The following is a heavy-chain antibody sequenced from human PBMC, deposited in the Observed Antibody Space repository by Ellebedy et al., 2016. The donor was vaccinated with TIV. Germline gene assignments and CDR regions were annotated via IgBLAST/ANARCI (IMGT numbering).Heavy chain of an antibody. CDR2: ISAYNGNT. CDR3: ARERTMIVARDAFDI. J-gene: IGHJ3*02. CDR1: GYTFTSYG. D-gene: IGHD3-22*01. Sequence: AASVKVSCKASGYTFTSYGISWVRQAPGQGLEWMGWISAYNGNTNYAQKLQGRVTMTTDTSTSTAYMELRSLRSDDTAVYYCARERTMIVARDAFDIWGQGTMVTVSS. V-gene: IGHV1-18*04.